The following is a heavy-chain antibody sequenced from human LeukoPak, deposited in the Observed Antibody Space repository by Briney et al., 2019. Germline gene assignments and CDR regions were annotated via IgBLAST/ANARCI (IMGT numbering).Heavy chain of an antibody. Sequence: PGGSLRLSCAASGFTVSSNYMSWVRQAPGKGLEWVSVIYSGGSTYYADSVKGRFTISRDNSKNTLYLQMNSLRAEDTAVYYCTTAHYYYDSSGYPFDYWGQGTLVTVSS. D-gene: IGHD3-22*01. CDR1: GFTVSSNY. CDR2: IYSGGST. CDR3: TTAHYYYDSSGYPFDY. J-gene: IGHJ4*02. V-gene: IGHV3-53*01.